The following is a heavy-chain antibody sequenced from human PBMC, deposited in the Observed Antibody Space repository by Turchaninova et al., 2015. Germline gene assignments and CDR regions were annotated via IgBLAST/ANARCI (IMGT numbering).Heavy chain of an antibody. V-gene: IGHV3-33*01. D-gene: IGHD2-2*01. J-gene: IGHJ3*02. CDR1: GFTFSRGG. CDR3: ARDHCSSTSCQDAFDI. CDR2: IWYDGSNK. Sequence: QVQLVESGGGVVQPGGALSLSCAGVGFTFSRGGLPWVRQAPGKGREWVAGIWYDGSNKYYADSVKGRFTISRDNSKNTLYLQMNSLRAEDTAVYYCARDHCSSTSCQDAFDIWGQGTMVTVSS.